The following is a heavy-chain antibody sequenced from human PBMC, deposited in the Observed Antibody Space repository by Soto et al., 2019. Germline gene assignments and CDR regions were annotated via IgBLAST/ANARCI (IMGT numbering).Heavy chain of an antibody. Sequence: QVHLEQSGAEVKKPGASVKVSCKGSGYAFTTYGITWVRQAPGQGLEWMGWISAHNGNTNYAQKLQGRVTVTRDTSTRTAYMELRSLRSDDTAVYYWARGRYGDYWGQGALVTVSS. V-gene: IGHV1-18*01. CDR1: GYAFTTYG. D-gene: IGHD1-1*01. CDR2: ISAHNGNT. CDR3: ARGRYGDY. J-gene: IGHJ4*02.